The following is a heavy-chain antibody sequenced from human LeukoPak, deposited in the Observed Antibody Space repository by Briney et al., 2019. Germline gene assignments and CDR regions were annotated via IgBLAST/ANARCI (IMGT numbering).Heavy chain of an antibody. Sequence: ASVKVSCKASGYTFTSYDINWVRQATGQGLEWMAWMNPNSGNTGYAQRFQSRVTMTRNTSISTAYMELSSLRSEDTAVYYCARALHCSRTSCYRGPPDYWGQGTLVTVSS. J-gene: IGHJ4*02. D-gene: IGHD2-2*01. CDR3: ARALHCSRTSCYRGPPDY. V-gene: IGHV1-8*01. CDR2: MNPNSGNT. CDR1: GYTFTSYD.